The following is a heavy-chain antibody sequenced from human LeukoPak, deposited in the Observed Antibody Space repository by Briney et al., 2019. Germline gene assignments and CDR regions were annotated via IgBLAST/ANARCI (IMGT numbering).Heavy chain of an antibody. Sequence: GGSLRLSCAASGFTFSSYAMSWVRQAPGKGLEWVSAISGSGGSTYYADSVKGRFTISRDNSKNTLYLQMNSQRAEDTAVYYCAKGSRRSDAFDIWGQGTMVTVSS. D-gene: IGHD5/OR15-5a*01. CDR1: GFTFSSYA. CDR2: ISGSGGST. J-gene: IGHJ3*02. CDR3: AKGSRRSDAFDI. V-gene: IGHV3-23*01.